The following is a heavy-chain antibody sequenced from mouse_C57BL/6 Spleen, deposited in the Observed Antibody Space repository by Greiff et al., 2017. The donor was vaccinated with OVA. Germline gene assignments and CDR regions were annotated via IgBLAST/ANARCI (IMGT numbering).Heavy chain of an antibody. Sequence: QVQLKESGAELVKPGASVKISCKASGYTFTSYWMHWVKQRPGQGLEWIGEIDPSDSYTNYNQRFKGKSTLTVDKSSSTAYMQLSSLTSEDSAVYYCARFNWGGDYYAMDYWGQGTSVTVSS. CDR2: IDPSDSYT. CDR3: ARFNWGGDYYAMDY. V-gene: IGHV1-69*01. J-gene: IGHJ4*01. D-gene: IGHD4-1*02. CDR1: GYTFTSYW.